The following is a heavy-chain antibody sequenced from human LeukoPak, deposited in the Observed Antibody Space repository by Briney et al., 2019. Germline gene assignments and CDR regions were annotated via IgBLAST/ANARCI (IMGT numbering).Heavy chain of an antibody. D-gene: IGHD1-26*01. Sequence: GASVKVSCKASGYTFTSYAISWVRQAPGQGLEWMGRIIPILGIANYAQKFQGRVTITADKSTSTAYMELSSLRSEDTAVYYCARTRGSYYLFDYWGQGTLVTVSS. CDR2: IIPILGIA. CDR3: ARTRGSYYLFDY. V-gene: IGHV1-69*04. CDR1: GYTFTSYA. J-gene: IGHJ4*02.